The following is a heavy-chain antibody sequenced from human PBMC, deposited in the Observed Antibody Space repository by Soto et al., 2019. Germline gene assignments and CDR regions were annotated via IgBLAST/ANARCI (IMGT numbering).Heavy chain of an antibody. CDR1: GFTFSSYG. Sequence: QVQLVESGGGVVQPGRSLRLSCAASGFTFSSYGMHWVRQAPGKGLEWVAVIWYDGSNKYYADSVKGRFTISRDNSKNTLYLQMNSLSAEDTAVYYCARGEDWFDPWGQGTLVTVSS. V-gene: IGHV3-33*01. CDR3: ARGEDWFDP. D-gene: IGHD1-26*01. J-gene: IGHJ5*02. CDR2: IWYDGSNK.